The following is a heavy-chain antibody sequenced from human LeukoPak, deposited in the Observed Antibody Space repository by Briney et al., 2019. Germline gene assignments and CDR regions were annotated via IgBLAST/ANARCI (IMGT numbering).Heavy chain of an antibody. D-gene: IGHD5-18*01. V-gene: IGHV4-34*01. CDR3: ARGARFYHTARPFYYYYGMDV. CDR1: GGSFSGYY. CDR2: INHSGST. J-gene: IGHJ6*02. Sequence: PSETLSLTCAVYGGSFSGYYWSWIRQPPGKGLEWIGEINHSGSTNYNPSLKSRVTISVDTSKNQFSLKLSSVTAADTAVYYCARGARFYHTARPFYYYYGMDVWGQGTTVTVSS.